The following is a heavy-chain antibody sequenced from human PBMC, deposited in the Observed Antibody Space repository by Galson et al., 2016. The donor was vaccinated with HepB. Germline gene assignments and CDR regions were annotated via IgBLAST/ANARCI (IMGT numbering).Heavy chain of an antibody. D-gene: IGHD3-22*01. J-gene: IGHJ6*02. CDR1: GGSITGSHW. CDR3: ARDYYDSRGYYYSNYYYYGMDV. CDR2: IFHGGTT. Sequence: TLSLTCAVSGGSITGSHWWAWVRQPPGKGLEWIGHIFHGGTTYYSPSLKSRVPMSVDKSKNQFSLKLTSVTAADTAVYYCARDYYDSRGYYYSNYYYYGMDVWGQGTTVTVSS. V-gene: IGHV4-4*02.